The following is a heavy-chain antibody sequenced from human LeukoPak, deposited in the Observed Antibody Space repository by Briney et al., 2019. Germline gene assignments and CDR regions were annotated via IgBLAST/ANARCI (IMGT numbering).Heavy chain of an antibody. V-gene: IGHV3-48*03. CDR3: AELGITMIGGV. CDR2: ISSSGSTI. Sequence: GGSLRLSCAASGFTFSSYEMNWVRQAPGKGLEWVSYISSSGSTIYYADSVKGRFTISRDNAKNSLYLQMNSLRAEDTAVYYCAELGITMIGGVWGKGTTVTIAS. D-gene: IGHD3-10*02. J-gene: IGHJ6*04. CDR1: GFTFSSYE.